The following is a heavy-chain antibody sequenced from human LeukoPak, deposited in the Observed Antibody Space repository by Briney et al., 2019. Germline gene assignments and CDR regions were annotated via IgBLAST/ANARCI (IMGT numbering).Heavy chain of an antibody. CDR2: ISYSGST. CDR1: GGSISSYS. J-gene: IGHJ4*02. V-gene: IGHV4-59*07. D-gene: IGHD2/OR15-2a*01. CDR3: VRSTQGTIDY. Sequence: SDSLCLTCTVSGGSISSYSWGWIRLPPGKGLEWIGYISYSGSTTYIPSPKSRVTTLVDTSKNQFSLKLSSVTAADTAVYYCVRSTQGTIDYWGRGTLVTVSS.